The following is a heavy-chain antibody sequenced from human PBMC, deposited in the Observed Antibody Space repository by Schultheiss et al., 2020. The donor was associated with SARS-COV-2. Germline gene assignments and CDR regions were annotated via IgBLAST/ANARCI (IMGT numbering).Heavy chain of an antibody. V-gene: IGHV3-11*01. Sequence: GGSLRLSCAASGFTFSDHYMTWIRQAPGKGLEWVSYISSGGSTIYYADFVKGRFTISRDNSKNTLYLQMNSLRAEDTAVYYCAKRGYDSSGYYSDWYFDLWGRGALVTVSS. CDR3: AKRGYDSSGYYSDWYFDL. J-gene: IGHJ2*01. D-gene: IGHD3-22*01. CDR2: ISSGGSTI. CDR1: GFTFSDHY.